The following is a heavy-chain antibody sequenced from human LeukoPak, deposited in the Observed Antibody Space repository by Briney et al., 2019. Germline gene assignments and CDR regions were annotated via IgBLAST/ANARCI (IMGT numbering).Heavy chain of an antibody. Sequence: LGESLKISCKGSGNSFNNYWIGWVRQMPGKGLEWMGIIYAGDSDTRYNPSFQGQVTISADRSISTAYLQWSSLKASDSAIYYCARDSKDSSGYYGNWGQGTLVTVSS. J-gene: IGHJ4*02. CDR1: GNSFNNYW. V-gene: IGHV5-51*01. CDR3: ARDSKDSSGYYGN. D-gene: IGHD3-22*01. CDR2: IYAGDSDT.